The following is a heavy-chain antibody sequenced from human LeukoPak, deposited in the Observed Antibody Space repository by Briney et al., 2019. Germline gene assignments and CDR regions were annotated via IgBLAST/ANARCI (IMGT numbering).Heavy chain of an antibody. D-gene: IGHD3-10*01. CDR1: GASISSYY. Sequence: ETLSLTCAFSGASISSYYLTGIRQAPGKGLEWVSAISGSGGSTYYADSVKGRFTISRDNSKDTLYLQMNSLRAEDTAVYYCAKDGVLLWFGQWAQGTLVTVSS. CDR2: ISGSGGST. J-gene: IGHJ4*02. CDR3: AKDGVLLWFGQ. V-gene: IGHV3-23*01.